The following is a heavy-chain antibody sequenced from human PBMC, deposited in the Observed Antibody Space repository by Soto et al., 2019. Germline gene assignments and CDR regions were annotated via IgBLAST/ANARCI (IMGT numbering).Heavy chain of an antibody. J-gene: IGHJ4*02. D-gene: IGHD3-22*01. CDR2: IYPGDSDT. CDR3: VRPDIPSRSSGYQYPFDF. Sequence: PGESLKISCKASGYIFNIYWIGWVRQMPGKGLEWMGVIYPGDSDTRYSPSFQGQVSISVDKSISTAYLRWSGLKASDTAIYYCVRPDIPSRSSGYQYPFDFWGQGTQVTVSS. V-gene: IGHV5-51*01. CDR1: GYIFNIYW.